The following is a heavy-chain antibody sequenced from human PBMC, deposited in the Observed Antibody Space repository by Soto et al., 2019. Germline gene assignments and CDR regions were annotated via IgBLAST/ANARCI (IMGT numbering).Heavy chain of an antibody. D-gene: IGHD2-2*01. CDR3: ARGNLYCSSTSCHIGDMDV. J-gene: IGHJ6*03. CDR1: GGSISSGGYY. CDR2: IYYSGST. V-gene: IGHV4-31*03. Sequence: QVQLQESGPGLVKPSQTLSLTCTVSGGSISSGGYYWSWIRQHPGKGLEWIGYIYYSGSTYYNPSLKSRVTISVDTSKNQFSLNLSSVTAADTAVYYCARGNLYCSSTSCHIGDMDVWGKGTTVTVSS.